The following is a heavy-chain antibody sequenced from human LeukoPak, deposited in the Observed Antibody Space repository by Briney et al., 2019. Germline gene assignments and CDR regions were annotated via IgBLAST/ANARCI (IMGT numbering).Heavy chain of an antibody. CDR3: AKDNVVVVVAAARYFHL. CDR1: GITFSSHG. J-gene: IGHJ2*01. CDR2: IRNDGSIK. V-gene: IGHV3-30*02. Sequence: GGSLRLSCAASGITFSSHGMHWVRQAPGKGLEWVAFIRNDGSIKYYADSVKGRVTISRDNSKNTLYLQMNSLRAEDTAVYYCAKDNVVVVVAAARYFHLWGRGTLVTVSS. D-gene: IGHD2-15*01.